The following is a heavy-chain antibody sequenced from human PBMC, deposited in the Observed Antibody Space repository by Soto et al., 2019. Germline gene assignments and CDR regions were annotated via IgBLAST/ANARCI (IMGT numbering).Heavy chain of an antibody. D-gene: IGHD6-13*01. CDR2: IIPIFGTA. V-gene: IGHV1-69*01. CDR1: GGTLSSYA. CDR3: ARDVVAAAGYYYYYGMDV. Sequence: QVQLVQSGAEVKKPGSSVKVSCKASGGTLSSYAISWVRQAPGQGLEWMGGIIPIFGTANYAQKFQGRVTITAGESTSTAYMELSSLRSEDTAVYYCARDVVAAAGYYYYYGMDVWGQGTTVTVSS. J-gene: IGHJ6*02.